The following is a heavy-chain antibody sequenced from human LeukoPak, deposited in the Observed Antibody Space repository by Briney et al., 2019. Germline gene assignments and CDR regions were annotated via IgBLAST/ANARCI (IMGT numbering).Heavy chain of an antibody. Sequence: GASVNVSCTASGYTFTGYYMHWVRQAPGQGLEWMGWINPKSGGANYAQKFQGRVTMTRDTSISTAYMEVSSLRSDDTAVYYCAKAGGATITIDYWGQGTLVTVSS. CDR2: INPKSGGA. D-gene: IGHD5-24*01. J-gene: IGHJ4*02. CDR3: AKAGGATITIDY. V-gene: IGHV1-2*02. CDR1: GYTFTGYY.